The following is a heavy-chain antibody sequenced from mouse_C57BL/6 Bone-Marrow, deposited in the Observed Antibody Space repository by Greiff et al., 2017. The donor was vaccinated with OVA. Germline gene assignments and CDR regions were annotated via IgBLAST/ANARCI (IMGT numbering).Heavy chain of an antibody. D-gene: IGHD1-2*01. CDR3: ARKGTTTATFDV. CDR1: GYAFSSYW. Sequence: VQLQQSGAELAKPGASVKISCKASGYAFSSYWMNWVKQRPGKGLEWIGQIYPGDGDTNYNGKFKGKATLTADKSSSTAYMQLSSLTSEDSAVYFCARKGTTTATFDVWGTGTTVTVSS. CDR2: IYPGDGDT. J-gene: IGHJ1*03. V-gene: IGHV1-80*01.